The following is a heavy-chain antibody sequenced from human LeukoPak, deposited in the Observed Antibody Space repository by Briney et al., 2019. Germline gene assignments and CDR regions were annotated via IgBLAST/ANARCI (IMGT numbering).Heavy chain of an antibody. D-gene: IGHD3-10*02. V-gene: IGHV3-74*01. CDR2: INSDGSST. Sequence: GGFLRLSCEASGFTFSNYSMNWVRQAPGKGLVWVSRINSDGSSTSYADSVKGRFTISRDNAKNTLYLQMNSLRAEDTAVYYCAELGITMIGGVWGKGTTVTISS. J-gene: IGHJ6*04. CDR1: GFTFSNYS. CDR3: AELGITMIGGV.